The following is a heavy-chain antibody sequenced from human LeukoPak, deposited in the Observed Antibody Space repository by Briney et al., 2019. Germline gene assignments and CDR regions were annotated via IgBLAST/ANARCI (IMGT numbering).Heavy chain of an antibody. CDR3: ARGSSPSYPLDY. CDR2: IYYSGST. CDR1: GFTFSSYE. D-gene: IGHD2-2*01. Sequence: PGGSLRLSCAASGFTFSSYEMNWVRQPPGKGLEWIGSIYYSGSTYNNPSLKSRVTMSLDTSKNQFSLRLNSVTAADTAVYYCARGSSPSYPLDYWGQGTLVTVSS. V-gene: IGHV4-59*04. J-gene: IGHJ4*02.